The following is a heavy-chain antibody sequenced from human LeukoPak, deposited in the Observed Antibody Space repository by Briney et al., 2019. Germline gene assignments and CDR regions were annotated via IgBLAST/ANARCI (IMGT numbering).Heavy chain of an antibody. Sequence: SETLSLTCTVSGYSISSGYYWGWIRQPPGKGLEWIGSIYHSGSTYYNPSLKSRVTISVDTSKNQFSLKLSSVTAADTAVYYCARAAYDYVWGSYRSNWFDPRGQGTLVTVSS. CDR1: GYSISSGYY. V-gene: IGHV4-38-2*02. CDR3: ARAAYDYVWGSYRSNWFDP. J-gene: IGHJ5*02. D-gene: IGHD3-16*02. CDR2: IYHSGST.